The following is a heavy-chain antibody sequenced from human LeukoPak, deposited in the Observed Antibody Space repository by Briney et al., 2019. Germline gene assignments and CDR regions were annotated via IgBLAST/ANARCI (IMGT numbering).Heavy chain of an antibody. CDR1: GFTVSSNY. V-gene: IGHV3-66*02. CDR3: ARDVAYGAAGY. D-gene: IGHD4-17*01. CDR2: IYSGGST. J-gene: IGHJ4*02. Sequence: GGSLRLFCAASGFTVSSNYMSWVRQAPGKGLEWVSIIYSGGSTYYTDSVRGRFTISRDNSKNTLYLQMNSLTTEDTAVYYCARDVAYGAAGYWGQGTLVTVSS.